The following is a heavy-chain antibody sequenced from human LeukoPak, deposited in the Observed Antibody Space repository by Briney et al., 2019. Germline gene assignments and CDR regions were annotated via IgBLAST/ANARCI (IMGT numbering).Heavy chain of an antibody. Sequence: PSETLSLTCTVSGYSISSGYYWGWIRQPPGKGLEWIGSIYHSGSTHYNPSLKSRVTISVDTSKNQFSLKLSSVTAADTAVYYCAREVHAKAWFDPWGQGTLVTVSS. CDR2: IYHSGST. J-gene: IGHJ5*02. CDR1: GYSISSGYY. CDR3: AREVHAKAWFDP. V-gene: IGHV4-38-2*02.